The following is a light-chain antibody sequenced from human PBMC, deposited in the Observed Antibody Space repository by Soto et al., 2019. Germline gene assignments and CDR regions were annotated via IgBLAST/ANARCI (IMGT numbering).Light chain of an antibody. CDR2: GVT. V-gene: IGLV2-14*01. CDR1: SSDVGGYIY. J-gene: IGLJ1*01. Sequence: QSVLTQPAFVSGSPGQSITISCTGTSSDVGGYIYVSWYQQHPGRAPKLIIYGVTNRPSGISTRFSGSKSGNTASLTISGLQAEDEADYYCSSYTTSSTLYVFGTGTKVTVL. CDR3: SSYTTSSTLYV.